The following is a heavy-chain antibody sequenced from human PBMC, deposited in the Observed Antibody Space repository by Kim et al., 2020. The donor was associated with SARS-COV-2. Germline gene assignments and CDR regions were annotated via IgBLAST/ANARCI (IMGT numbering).Heavy chain of an antibody. V-gene: IGHV4-34*01. CDR2: INHSGST. D-gene: IGHD6-19*01. CDR1: GGYFSGYY. Sequence: SETLSPTCAVYGGYFSGYYWNWIRQPPGKGLAWIGEINHSGSTNYNPSLKSRVTISVDTSKNQFSLKLSSVTAADTAVYYCARGGAVAGSHFDYWGQGTLVTVSS. J-gene: IGHJ4*02. CDR3: ARGGAVAGSHFDY.